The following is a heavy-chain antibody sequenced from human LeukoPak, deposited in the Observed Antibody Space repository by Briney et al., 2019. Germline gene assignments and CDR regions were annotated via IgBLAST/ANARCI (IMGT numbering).Heavy chain of an antibody. V-gene: IGHV5-51*01. D-gene: IGHD1-1*01. CDR1: GYSFTYYW. Sequence: GESLQISCKGSGYSFTYYWIGWVRQMPGKGLEWMGIIYPGDSDTRYRPSFQGQVTISVDKSISTAYLQWSSLKASDTAMYYCARQDGNSKYYFDYWGQGTLVTVSS. J-gene: IGHJ4*02. CDR3: ARQDGNSKYYFDY. CDR2: IYPGDSDT.